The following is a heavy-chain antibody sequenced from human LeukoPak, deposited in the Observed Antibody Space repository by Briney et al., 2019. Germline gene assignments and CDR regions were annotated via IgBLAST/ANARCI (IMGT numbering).Heavy chain of an antibody. D-gene: IGHD2-15*01. V-gene: IGHV1-69*04. CDR1: GGTFSSYA. Sequence: ASVKVSCKASGGTFSSYAISWVRQAPGQGLEWMGRIIPILGIANYAQKLQGRVTITADKSTSTAYMELSSLRSEDTAVYYCARGYCSGGSCYAYDYWGQGTLVTVSS. CDR2: IIPILGIA. CDR3: ARGYCSGGSCYAYDY. J-gene: IGHJ4*02.